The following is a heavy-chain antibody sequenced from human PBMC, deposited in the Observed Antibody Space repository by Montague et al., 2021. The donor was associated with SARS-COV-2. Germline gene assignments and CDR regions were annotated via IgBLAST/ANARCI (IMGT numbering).Heavy chain of an antibody. CDR2: NYYSGST. J-gene: IGHJ6*02. V-gene: IGHV4-39*01. Sequence: SETLSLTCTVSGGSISSRRYYWGRIRQAPGKGLEWNGSNYYSGSTHYNPSLKSRVTISVDTSKNQFSLKLGSVTAADTAVYYCASAFTDCRRYYGMDVWGQGTTVTVSS. CDR3: ASAFTDCRRYYGMDV. D-gene: IGHD3-16*01. CDR1: GGSISSRRYY.